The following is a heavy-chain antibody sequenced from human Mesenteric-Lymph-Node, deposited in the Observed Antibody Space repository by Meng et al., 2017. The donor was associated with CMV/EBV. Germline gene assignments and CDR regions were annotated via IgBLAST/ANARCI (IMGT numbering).Heavy chain of an antibody. CDR2: IGGNGDDT. CDR1: GFTVSSNY. CDR3: AKGRSGSSTSCSNY. D-gene: IGHD2-2*01. Sequence: GGSLRLSCAASGFTVSSNYMSWVRQAPGKGLEWVSVIGGNGDDTYYADSLKGRFTISRDNSKNTMYLQMNSLRAEDTAVYYCAKGRSGSSTSCSNYWGQGTLVTVSS. J-gene: IGHJ4*02. V-gene: IGHV3-23*01.